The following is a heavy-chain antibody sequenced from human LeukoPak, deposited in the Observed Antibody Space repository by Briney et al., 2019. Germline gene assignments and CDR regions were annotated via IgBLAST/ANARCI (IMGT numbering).Heavy chain of an antibody. CDR3: ARGFIAPAGPLSAVDY. V-gene: IGHV1-18*04. D-gene: IGHD6-13*01. J-gene: IGHJ4*02. Sequence: ALVKVSCKASGYTFTNYGISWVRQAPGQGLEWMGWISAYNGNTNFAQKLQGRVTLTTDTSTSTAYMELRSLRSDDTAVYYCARGFIAPAGPLSAVDYWGQGTLVTVSS. CDR1: GYTFTNYG. CDR2: ISAYNGNT.